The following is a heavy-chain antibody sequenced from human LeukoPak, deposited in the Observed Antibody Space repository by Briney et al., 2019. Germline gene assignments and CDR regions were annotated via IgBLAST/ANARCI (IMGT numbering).Heavy chain of an antibody. CDR2: INPNSGGT. Sequence: GASVKVFCKASGYTFTGYYMHWVRQAPGQRLEGMGWINPNSGGTNYAQKFQGMVTMTRDTSISTAYMELSRLRSDDTAVYYCAREVLRYFDWLSDAFDIWGQGTMVTVSS. D-gene: IGHD3-9*01. V-gene: IGHV1-2*02. CDR1: GYTFTGYY. CDR3: AREVLRYFDWLSDAFDI. J-gene: IGHJ3*02.